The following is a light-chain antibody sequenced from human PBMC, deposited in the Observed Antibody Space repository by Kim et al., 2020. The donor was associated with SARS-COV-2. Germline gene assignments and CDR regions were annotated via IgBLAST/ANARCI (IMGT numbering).Light chain of an antibody. CDR2: NTT. CDR1: AGAVPSGYF. Sequence: TVSPTCTSSAGAVPSGYFPKWFPQKSGQAPKTLIYNTTNNHSWTPARFSGSLLGDKAALTLSDVQPEDGTEHCCLLYYGAGQVFGGGTQLTVL. J-gene: IGLJ3*02. CDR3: LLYYGAGQV. V-gene: IGLV7-43*01.